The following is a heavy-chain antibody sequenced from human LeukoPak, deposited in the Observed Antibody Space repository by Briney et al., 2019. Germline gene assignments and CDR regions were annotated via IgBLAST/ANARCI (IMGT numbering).Heavy chain of an antibody. CDR3: ARDYGDSGLGLFDP. V-gene: IGHV4-31*03. J-gene: IGHJ5*02. CDR1: GGSISSGGYY. CDR2: IYYSGST. D-gene: IGHD4-17*01. Sequence: SQTLSLTCTVSGGSISSGGYYWSWIRKHPGRGLEWIGYIYYSGSTYYNPSLKSRVPISVDTSKNQSSLKLSSVPAADTAVYYCARDYGDSGLGLFDPWGQGTLVTVSS.